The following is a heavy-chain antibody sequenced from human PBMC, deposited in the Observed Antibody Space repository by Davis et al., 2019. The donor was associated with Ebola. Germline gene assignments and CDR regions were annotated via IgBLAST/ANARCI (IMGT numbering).Heavy chain of an antibody. J-gene: IGHJ6*02. CDR2: INHSGST. CDR3: ARIPSIDYGDYYYYGMDV. CDR1: GGSFSGYY. Sequence: PSETLSLTCAVYGGSFSGYYWSWIRQPPGKGLEWIGEINHSGSTNYNPSLKSRVTISVDTSKNQFSLKLSSVTAADTAVYYCARIPSIDYGDYYYYGMDVWGQGTTVTVSS. V-gene: IGHV4-34*01. D-gene: IGHD4-17*01.